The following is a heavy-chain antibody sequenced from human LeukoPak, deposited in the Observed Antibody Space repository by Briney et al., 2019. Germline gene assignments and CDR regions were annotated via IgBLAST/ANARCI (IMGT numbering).Heavy chain of an antibody. CDR1: GFTFSSYE. J-gene: IGHJ4*02. D-gene: IGHD5-18*01. CDR3: ERDPARYSYGSETGDY. V-gene: IGHV3-48*03. Sequence: GGSLRLSCAASGFTFSSYEMNWVRQAPGKGLEWVSFISSSGSTIYYADSVKGRFTISRDNAKNSLYLQMNSLRAEDTAVYYCERDPARYSYGSETGDYWGQGTLVTVSS. CDR2: ISSSGSTI.